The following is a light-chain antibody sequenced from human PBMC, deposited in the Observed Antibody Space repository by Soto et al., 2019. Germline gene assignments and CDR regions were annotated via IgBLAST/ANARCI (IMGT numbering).Light chain of an antibody. V-gene: IGKV1-39*01. CDR1: QSISSY. CDR3: QQSYSTPWT. J-gene: IGKJ1*01. Sequence: DIQMIQSPSSLSASVGDRVTITCRASQSISSYLNWYQQKPGIAPKLLIYAASSLQSGVPSRFSGSGSGTDFTLTIGSLQPEDFATYYCQQSYSTPWTFGQGTKVEIK. CDR2: AAS.